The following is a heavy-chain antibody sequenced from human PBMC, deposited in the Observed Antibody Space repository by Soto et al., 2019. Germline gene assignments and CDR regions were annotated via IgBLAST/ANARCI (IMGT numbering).Heavy chain of an antibody. V-gene: IGHV1-69*12. CDR2: IIPIFGTA. CDR3: ARDYCISTSCYEQVAGIFDP. D-gene: IGHD2-2*01. CDR1: GGTFSSYA. J-gene: IGHJ5*02. Sequence: QVQLVQSGAEVKKPGSSVKVSCKASGGTFSSYAISWVRQAPGQGLEWMGGIIPIFGTANYAQKFQGRVTITADESTSTAYMGLSSLRSEDTAVYYCARDYCISTSCYEQVAGIFDPWGQGTLVTVSS.